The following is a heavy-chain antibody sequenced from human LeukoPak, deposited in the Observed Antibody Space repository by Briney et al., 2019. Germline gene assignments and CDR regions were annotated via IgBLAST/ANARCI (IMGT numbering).Heavy chain of an antibody. CDR3: AICTATPSYYYMDV. V-gene: IGHV5-51*01. Sequence: GESLQISCKGSGYIFTSYWIGWVRQMPGKGLEWMGIIYPGDSDTRYSPSFQGQVTISADKSITTAYLQWSSLKASDTAMYYCAICTATPSYYYMDVWGKGTTVTVSS. J-gene: IGHJ6*03. CDR1: GYIFTSYW. CDR2: IYPGDSDT. D-gene: IGHD4-17*01.